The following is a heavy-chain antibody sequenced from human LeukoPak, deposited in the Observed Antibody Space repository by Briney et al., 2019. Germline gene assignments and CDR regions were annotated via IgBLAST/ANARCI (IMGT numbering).Heavy chain of an antibody. J-gene: IGHJ2*01. D-gene: IGHD6-13*01. Sequence: GSLRLSCAASGFTFSSYSMNWVRQAPGKGLEWVSAISGSGGSTYYADSVKGRFTISRDNAKNTLYLQMSSLRAEDTAVYYCARVGSSWPNWYFDLWGRGTLVTVSS. V-gene: IGHV3-23*01. CDR3: ARVGSSWPNWYFDL. CDR1: GFTFSSYS. CDR2: ISGSGGST.